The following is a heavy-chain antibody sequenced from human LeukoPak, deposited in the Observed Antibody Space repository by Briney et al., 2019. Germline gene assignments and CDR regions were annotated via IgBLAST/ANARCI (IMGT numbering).Heavy chain of an antibody. V-gene: IGHV3-23*01. CDR2: ISGSGGST. CDR3: AKDFFRSLVRGVMNY. Sequence: GGSLRLSCAASGFTFSSYAMSWVRQAPGKGLEWVSAISGSGGSTYYADSVKGRFTISRDNSKNTLYLQMNSLRAEDTAVYYCAKDFFRSLVRGVMNYWGQGTLATVSS. D-gene: IGHD3-10*01. CDR1: GFTFSSYA. J-gene: IGHJ4*02.